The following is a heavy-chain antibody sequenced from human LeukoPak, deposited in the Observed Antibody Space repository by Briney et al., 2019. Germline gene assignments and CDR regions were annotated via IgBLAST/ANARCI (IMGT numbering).Heavy chain of an antibody. J-gene: IGHJ4*02. CDR2: IYYSGST. V-gene: IGHV4-39*01. CDR3: ASTILTRYSSSWYFDY. CDR1: GGSISSSSYY. Sequence: SETLSLTCTVSGGSISSSSYYWGWIRQPPGKGLEWIGSIYYSGSTYYNPSLKSRVTISVDTSKNQFSLKLSSVTAADTAVYYCASTILTRYSSSWYFDYWGQGTLVTVSS. D-gene: IGHD6-13*01.